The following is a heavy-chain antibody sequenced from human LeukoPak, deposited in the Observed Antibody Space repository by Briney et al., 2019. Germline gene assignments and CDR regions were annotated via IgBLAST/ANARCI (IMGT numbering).Heavy chain of an antibody. CDR1: GFTFSSYS. CDR3: ARDLSKGITIFGVVITSFDY. V-gene: IGHV3-48*01. J-gene: IGHJ4*02. Sequence: PGGSLRLSCAASGFTFSSYSMSWAPQAPGKGLEWVSYIRSSRSTIYYADSVKGRFTISRDNAKNSLYLQMNSLRAEDTAVYYCARDLSKGITIFGVVITSFDYWGQGTLVTVSS. D-gene: IGHD3-3*01. CDR2: IRSSRSTI.